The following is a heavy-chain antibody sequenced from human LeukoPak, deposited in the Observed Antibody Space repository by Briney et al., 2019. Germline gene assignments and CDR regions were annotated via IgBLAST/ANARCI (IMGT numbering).Heavy chain of an antibody. CDR3: AKDRGLRYFDWLLEGNAFDI. Sequence: GGSLRLSCAASGFTFSSYAMGWVRQAPGKGLEWVSPIRGSGSRTYYADSVEGRFTIARDNSKNTLYLQMNSLRAEDTAVYYCAKDRGLRYFDWLLEGNAFDIWGQGTMVTVSS. D-gene: IGHD3-9*01. V-gene: IGHV3-23*01. CDR2: IRGSGSRT. J-gene: IGHJ3*02. CDR1: GFTFSSYA.